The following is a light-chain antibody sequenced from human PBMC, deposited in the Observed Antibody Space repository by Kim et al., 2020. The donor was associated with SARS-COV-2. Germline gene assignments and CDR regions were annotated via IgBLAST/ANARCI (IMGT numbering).Light chain of an antibody. J-gene: IGLJ3*02. CDR1: RGHSTYI. V-gene: IGLV4-60*03. Sequence: SSVKLTCTRRRGHSTYIIVGHQQQPGKPPGYLMTVEVGGSNNKGGGVPAPFSGSTSGAARYPTIPTLQSEDGADYYCETWDSNTGVSGGGTQLTVL. CDR3: ETWDSNTGV. CDR2: VEVGGSN.